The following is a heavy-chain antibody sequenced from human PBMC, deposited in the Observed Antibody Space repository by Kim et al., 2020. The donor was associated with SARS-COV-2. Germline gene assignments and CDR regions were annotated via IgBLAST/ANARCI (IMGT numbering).Heavy chain of an antibody. V-gene: IGHV3-53*01. CDR3: ARGYPLDY. D-gene: IGHD3-22*01. J-gene: IGHJ4*02. CDR1: GFTVSSNY. CDR2: IYSGGST. Sequence: GGSLRLSCAASGFTVSSNYMSWVRQAPGKGLEWVSIIYSGGSTYYADSVKVRFTISRDNTKNTLYLQMNSLRADDTAIYYCARGYPLDYWGQGTLVTVSS.